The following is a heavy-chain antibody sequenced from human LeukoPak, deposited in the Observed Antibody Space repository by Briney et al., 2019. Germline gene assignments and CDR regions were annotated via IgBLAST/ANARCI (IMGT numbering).Heavy chain of an antibody. Sequence: GGSLRLSCAASGFTFSSCAMSWVRQAPGKGLVWVSRINSDGSSTRYADSVKGRFTISRDNAKNTLYLQMNSLRAEDAALYYCAKLAPLDGDYDYWGQGTLVTVSS. J-gene: IGHJ4*02. CDR3: AKLAPLDGDYDY. CDR2: INSDGSST. V-gene: IGHV3-74*01. D-gene: IGHD4-17*01. CDR1: GFTFSSCA.